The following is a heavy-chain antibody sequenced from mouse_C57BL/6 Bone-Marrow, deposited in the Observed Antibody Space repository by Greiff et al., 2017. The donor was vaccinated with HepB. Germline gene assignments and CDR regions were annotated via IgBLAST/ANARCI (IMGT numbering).Heavy chain of an antibody. CDR1: GFNIKDDY. Sequence: VQLQQSGAELVRPGASVKLSCTASGFNIKDDYMHWVKQRPEQGLEWIGWIDPENGDTEYASKFQGKATITADTSSNTAYLQLSSLTSEDTAVYYCTTETTVVADYFDYWGQGTTLTVSS. V-gene: IGHV14-4*01. CDR3: TTETTVVADYFDY. J-gene: IGHJ2*01. CDR2: IDPENGDT. D-gene: IGHD1-1*01.